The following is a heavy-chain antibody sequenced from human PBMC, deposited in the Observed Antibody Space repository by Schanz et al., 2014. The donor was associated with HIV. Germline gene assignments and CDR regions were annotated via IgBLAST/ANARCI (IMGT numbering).Heavy chain of an antibody. CDR1: GFTFSSYG. CDR3: TRGRFLESGGMDV. J-gene: IGHJ6*02. V-gene: IGHV3-33*01. Sequence: QVQLVESGGGVVQPGRSLRLSCAASGFTFSSYGMHWVRQAPGKGLEWVAVIWFDGRNKYYGDSVKGRFMISRDNSNNTLYVQMNSLRAEDTAVYFCTRGRFLESGGMDVWGQGTAVTVSS. D-gene: IGHD3-3*01. CDR2: IWFDGRNK.